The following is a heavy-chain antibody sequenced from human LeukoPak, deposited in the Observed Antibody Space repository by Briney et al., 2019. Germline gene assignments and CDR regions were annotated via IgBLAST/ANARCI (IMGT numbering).Heavy chain of an antibody. J-gene: IGHJ3*01. D-gene: IGHD3-22*01. CDR2: IKQDGSEK. CDR1: GFTVSSNY. CDR3: ARDHGGSQYWLTAFDV. Sequence: GGSLRLSCAASGFTVSSNYMSWVRQAPGKGLEWVANIKQDGSEKYYVDSVKGRFTISRDNAKNSVYLQMNRLRAEDTAIYYCARDHGGSQYWLTAFDVWGQGTMVTVSS. V-gene: IGHV3-7*01.